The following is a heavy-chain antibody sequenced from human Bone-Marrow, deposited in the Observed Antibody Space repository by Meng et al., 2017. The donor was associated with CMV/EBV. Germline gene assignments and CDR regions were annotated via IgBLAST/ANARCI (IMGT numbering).Heavy chain of an antibody. D-gene: IGHD3-10*01. CDR1: GYTFTGYY. CDR2: INPNSGGT. Sequence: ASVKVSCKASGYTFTGYYMHWVRQAPGQGLEWMGWINPNSGGTNYAQKFQGRVTMTRDTSISTAYMELSSLRSEDTAVYYCAARRGGMDVWGQGTTVTVSS. CDR3: AARRGGMDV. V-gene: IGHV1-2*02. J-gene: IGHJ6*02.